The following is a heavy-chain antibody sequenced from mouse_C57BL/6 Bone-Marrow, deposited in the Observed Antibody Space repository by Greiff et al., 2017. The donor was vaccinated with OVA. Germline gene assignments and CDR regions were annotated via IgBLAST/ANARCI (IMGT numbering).Heavy chain of an antibody. CDR1: GFTFSDYY. CDR3: ARLGFYWYFDV. J-gene: IGHJ1*03. CDR2: INYDGSST. D-gene: IGHD3-1*01. Sequence: EVKLMESEGGLVQPGSSMKLSCTASGFTFSDYYMAWVRQVPEKGLEWVANINYDGSSTYYLDSLKSRFIISRDNAKNILYLQMSSLKSEDTATYYCARLGFYWYFDVWGTGTTVTVSS. V-gene: IGHV5-16*01.